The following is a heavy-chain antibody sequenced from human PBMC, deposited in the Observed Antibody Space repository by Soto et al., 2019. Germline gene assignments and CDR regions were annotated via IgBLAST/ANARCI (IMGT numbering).Heavy chain of an antibody. V-gene: IGHV4-34*01. D-gene: IGHD3-10*01. CDR3: ARDRRRGGYYFDD. CDR1: GGSFRGYY. Sequence: PSETLSLTCAVYGGSFRGYYWSWIRQPPGKGMEWIGEINHSGSTNYNPSPKSRVPISVNTAKNQFSLKRSTVTAAAMSVYYCARDRRRGGYYFDDWGQGTLVTVSS. J-gene: IGHJ4*02. CDR2: INHSGST.